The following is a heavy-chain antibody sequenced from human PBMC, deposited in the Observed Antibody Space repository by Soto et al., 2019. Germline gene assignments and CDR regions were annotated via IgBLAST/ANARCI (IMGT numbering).Heavy chain of an antibody. J-gene: IGHJ6*02. Sequence: GESLKISCKGSGYSFTSYWISWVRQMPGKGLEWMGRIDPSDSYTNYSPSFQGHVTTSADKSISTAYLQWSSLKASDTAMYYCARHKASSSWYYYYYGMDVWGQGTMVTVSS. CDR2: IDPSDSYT. D-gene: IGHD6-13*01. CDR3: ARHKASSSWYYYYYGMDV. V-gene: IGHV5-10-1*01. CDR1: GYSFTSYW.